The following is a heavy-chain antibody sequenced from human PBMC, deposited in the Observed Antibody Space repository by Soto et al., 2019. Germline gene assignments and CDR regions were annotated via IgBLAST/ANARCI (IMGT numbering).Heavy chain of an antibody. CDR3: AMVDVYVTPSPQDV. V-gene: IGHV1-8*01. D-gene: IGHD3-16*01. Sequence: GASVKVSCKASGYTFTTYDINWVRQATGQGLEWLGWMSPNSGATGYAQKFQGRVTMTRDTSMSTAYMELRNLRSNDTAIYYCAMVDVYVTPSPQDVWGQGTTVTVSS. J-gene: IGHJ6*02. CDR1: GYTFTTYD. CDR2: MSPNSGAT.